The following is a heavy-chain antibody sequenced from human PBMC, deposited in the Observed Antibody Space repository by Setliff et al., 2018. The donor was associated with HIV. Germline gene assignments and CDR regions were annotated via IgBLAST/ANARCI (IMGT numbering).Heavy chain of an antibody. Sequence: SETLSLTCSVSDYSISTTYFWGWIRQPPGEGLEWIVSFYHSGDTYYNPSLKSRVTISVDTSKNQFSLKLSSVTAADTAVYYCARRDQYGGSPYFESWGQGALVTV. CDR1: DYSISTTYF. D-gene: IGHD3-10*01. J-gene: IGHJ4*02. CDR2: FYHSGDT. CDR3: ARRDQYGGSPYFES. V-gene: IGHV4-38-2*01.